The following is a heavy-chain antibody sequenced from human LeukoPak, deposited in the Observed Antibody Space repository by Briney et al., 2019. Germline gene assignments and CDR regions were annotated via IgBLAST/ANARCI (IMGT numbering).Heavy chain of an antibody. CDR3: ATTGKYYYGSGRKAMDV. J-gene: IGHJ6*02. V-gene: IGHV4-39*01. D-gene: IGHD3-10*01. CDR1: GGSISSSSYY. Sequence: PSETLSLTCTVSGGSISSSSYYWGWIRQPPGKGLEWIGSIYYSGSTYYNPSLKSRVTISVDTSKNQFSLKLSSVTAADTAVYYCATTGKYYYGSGRKAMDVWGQGTTVTVSS. CDR2: IYYSGST.